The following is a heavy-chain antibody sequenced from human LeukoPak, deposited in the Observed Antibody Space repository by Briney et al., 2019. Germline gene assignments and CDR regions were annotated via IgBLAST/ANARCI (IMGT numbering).Heavy chain of an antibody. Sequence: SETLSLTCTVSGGSISSSGYYWGWIRQPPGKGLEWIGSIYYSGSTYYNPSLKSRVTISVDTSKNQFSLKLSSVTAADTAVYYCARQDYYDSSGYYYGVGPWGQGTLVTVSS. CDR2: IYYSGST. CDR3: ARQDYYDSSGYYYGVGP. D-gene: IGHD3-22*01. CDR1: GGSISSSGYY. J-gene: IGHJ5*02. V-gene: IGHV4-39*01.